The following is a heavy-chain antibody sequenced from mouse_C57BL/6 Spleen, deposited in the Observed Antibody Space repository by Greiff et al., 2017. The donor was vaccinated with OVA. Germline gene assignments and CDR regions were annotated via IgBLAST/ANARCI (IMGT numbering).Heavy chain of an antibody. J-gene: IGHJ1*03. CDR3: ARGGYGSSPYWYFDV. D-gene: IGHD1-1*01. Sequence: QVQLQQPGAELVKPGASVKLSCKASGYTFTSYWMHWVKQRPGRGLEWIGRIDPNSGGTKYNEKFKSKATLTVDKHSSTAYMQLSSLTSEDSAVYFCARGGYGSSPYWYFDVWGTGTTVTVSS. CDR2: IDPNSGGT. CDR1: GYTFTSYW. V-gene: IGHV1-62-3*01.